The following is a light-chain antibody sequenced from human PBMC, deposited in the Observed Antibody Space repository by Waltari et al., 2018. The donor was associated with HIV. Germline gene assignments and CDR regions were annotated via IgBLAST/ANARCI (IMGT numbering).Light chain of an antibody. Sequence: QSALTQPASVSGSPGQSITISCTGTSSDVGGYNYVSWSQQHPGKAPKLMIYDVSKRPSGVSNRFSGSKSGNTASLTISGLQAEDEADYYCCSYAGSSTYVFGTGTKVTVL. J-gene: IGLJ1*01. CDR1: SSDVGGYNY. CDR2: DVS. V-gene: IGLV2-23*02. CDR3: CSYAGSSTYV.